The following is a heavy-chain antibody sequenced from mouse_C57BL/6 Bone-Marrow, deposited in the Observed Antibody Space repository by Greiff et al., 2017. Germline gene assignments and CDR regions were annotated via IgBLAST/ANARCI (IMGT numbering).Heavy chain of an antibody. V-gene: IGHV1-81*01. Sequence: QVQLQQSGAELARPGASVKLSCKASGYTFTSYGISWAKQRTGQGLEWIGEIYPRSGNTYYNEKFKGKATLTADKSSSTAYMELRSLTSEDSAVYFCARARYWYFDVWGTGTTVTVSS. CDR3: ARARYWYFDV. CDR1: GYTFTSYG. CDR2: IYPRSGNT. J-gene: IGHJ1*03.